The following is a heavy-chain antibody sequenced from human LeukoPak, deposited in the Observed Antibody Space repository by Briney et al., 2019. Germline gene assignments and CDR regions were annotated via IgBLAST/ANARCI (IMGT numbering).Heavy chain of an antibody. CDR3: ARDEGKDYDENYDY. CDR1: GFTFSSYA. D-gene: IGHD3-22*01. V-gene: IGHV3-23*01. CDR2: ISGSGGST. J-gene: IGHJ4*02. Sequence: TGGSLRLSCAASGFTFSSYAMSWVRQAPGKGLEWVSAISGSGGSTYYADSVKGRFTISRDNSKNTLYLQMNSLRAEDTAVYYCARDEGKDYDENYDYWGQGTLVTVSS.